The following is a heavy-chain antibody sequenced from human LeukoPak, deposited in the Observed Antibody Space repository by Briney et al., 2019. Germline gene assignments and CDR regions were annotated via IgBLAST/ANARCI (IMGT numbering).Heavy chain of an antibody. J-gene: IGHJ4*02. CDR1: GYTFTSYG. CDR3: ARDSGLEYYYDSSGV. Sequence: GASVKVSCKASGYTFTSYGISWVRQAPGQGLEWMGWISAYNGNTNYAQKLQGRVTMTTDTSTSTAYMELRSLRSDDTAVYYCARDSGLEYYYDSSGVWGQGTLVTVSS. V-gene: IGHV1-18*01. CDR2: ISAYNGNT. D-gene: IGHD3-22*01.